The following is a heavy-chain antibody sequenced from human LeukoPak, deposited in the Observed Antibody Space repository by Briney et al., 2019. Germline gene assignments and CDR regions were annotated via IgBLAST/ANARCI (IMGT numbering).Heavy chain of an antibody. CDR1: GFTFSSYA. V-gene: IGHV3-30*04. Sequence: PGGSLRLSCAASGFTFSSYAIHWVRQAPGKGLEWVAVISYDGSNIYYADSVKGRFTISRDNAKNSLYLQMNSLRAEDTAVYYCARDTPVGIVATNRYYYYCYMDVWGKGTTVTVSS. J-gene: IGHJ6*03. CDR2: ISYDGSNI. D-gene: IGHD5-12*01. CDR3: ARDTPVGIVATNRYYYYCYMDV.